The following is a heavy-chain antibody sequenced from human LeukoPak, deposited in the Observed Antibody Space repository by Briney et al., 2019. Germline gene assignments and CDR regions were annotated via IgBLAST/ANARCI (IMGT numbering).Heavy chain of an antibody. Sequence: PGGSLRLSCAASGFTFSSYAMTWVRQAPGKGLEWVANIRQDGSEKYYVDSVKGRFTISRDNAKNSLYLQMNSLRAEDTAVYYCARVGFDGSGSYYDYWGQGTLVTVSS. D-gene: IGHD3-10*01. CDR1: GFTFSSYA. CDR2: IRQDGSEK. CDR3: ARVGFDGSGSYYDY. V-gene: IGHV3-7*01. J-gene: IGHJ4*02.